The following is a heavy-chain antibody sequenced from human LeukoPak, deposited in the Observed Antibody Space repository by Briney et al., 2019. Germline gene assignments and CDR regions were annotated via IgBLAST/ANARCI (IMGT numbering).Heavy chain of an antibody. CDR2: INPLSGAT. CDR3: ARHRGYSSGSYFDY. D-gene: IGHD5-18*01. V-gene: IGHV1-2*06. Sequence: ASVKVSCKASGYTFTGYYIHWVRQAPGQGLEWMGRINPLSGATNYAQKFQGRVTMTRDTSITTAYMELSRLRSDDTAVYYCARHRGYSSGSYFDYWGQGTLVTVSS. J-gene: IGHJ4*02. CDR1: GYTFTGYY.